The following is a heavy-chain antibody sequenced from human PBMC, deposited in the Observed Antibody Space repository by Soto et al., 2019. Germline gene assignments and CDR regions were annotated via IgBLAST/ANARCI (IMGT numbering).Heavy chain of an antibody. J-gene: IGHJ4*02. Sequence: EVQLLESGGGLAQPGGSLRLSCAASGFTFSMFALSWVRQAPGKGLERVSAISGSGDRAFYAASVRGRVTISRDNSKNTVDMEMNRLEAQDADVLYCGEQVTEAGTVYWGPGALVTVSS. CDR3: GEQVTEAGTVY. CDR1: GFTFSMFA. V-gene: IGHV3-23*01. D-gene: IGHD6-13*01. CDR2: ISGSGDRA.